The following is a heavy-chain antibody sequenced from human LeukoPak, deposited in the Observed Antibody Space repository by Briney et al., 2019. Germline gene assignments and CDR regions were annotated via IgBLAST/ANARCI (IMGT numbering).Heavy chain of an antibody. J-gene: IGHJ4*02. CDR2: ILYDGSDK. CDR3: TRGGTRHYYASGTYYQSYYVDY. D-gene: IGHD3-10*01. V-gene: IGHV3-30*02. Sequence: GGPLTLSCAASGFSFRSYGIHWVRQAPGKGLEWVKFILYDGSDKYYADSERGLFPISRDFSKNTLYLQMNSLRPEDTAVYYCTRGGTRHYYASGTYYQSYYVDYWGQGSLVTVSP. CDR1: GFSFRSYG.